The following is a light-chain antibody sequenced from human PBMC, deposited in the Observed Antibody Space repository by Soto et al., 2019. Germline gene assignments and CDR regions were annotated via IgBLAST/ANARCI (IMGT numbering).Light chain of an antibody. CDR2: EGS. Sequence: QSALTQPASVSGSPGQSITISCTGTSSDVGSYNLVSWYQQYPDKAPKLIIYEGSKRPSGVSNRSSGSKSGNTASLTISGLQAEDEADYYCCSFALGSTLIFGGGTKLTVL. CDR3: CSFALGSTLI. J-gene: IGLJ2*01. CDR1: SSDVGSYNL. V-gene: IGLV2-23*01.